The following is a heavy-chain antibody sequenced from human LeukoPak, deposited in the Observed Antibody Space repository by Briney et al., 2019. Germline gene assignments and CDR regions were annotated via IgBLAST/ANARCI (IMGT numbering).Heavy chain of an antibody. CDR2: ISDSSAM. J-gene: IGHJ4*02. V-gene: IGHV3-48*01. Sequence: GGSLRLSCAATGFTFRTYSMKWVRQAPGKGLEWVSYISDSSAMYYADSVRGRFTISRENDKNSLFLQMNSLRAEDTAVYYCARDGGYSGFDADCWGQGTLVTVSS. D-gene: IGHD5-12*01. CDR1: GFTFRTYS. CDR3: ARDGGYSGFDADC.